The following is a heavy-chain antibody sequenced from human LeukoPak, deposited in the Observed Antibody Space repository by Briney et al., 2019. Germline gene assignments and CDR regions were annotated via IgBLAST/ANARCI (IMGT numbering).Heavy chain of an antibody. CDR3: AKGIWFGSAWDY. V-gene: IGHV3-21*04. Sequence: GGSLRLSCAASGFTFSSYSMNWVRQAPGKGLEWVSSISSSSSYIYYADSVKGRFTISRDNSKNTLYLQMNSLRAEDTAVYYCAKGIWFGSAWDYWGQGTLVTVSS. D-gene: IGHD3-10*01. CDR2: ISSSSSYI. J-gene: IGHJ4*02. CDR1: GFTFSSYS.